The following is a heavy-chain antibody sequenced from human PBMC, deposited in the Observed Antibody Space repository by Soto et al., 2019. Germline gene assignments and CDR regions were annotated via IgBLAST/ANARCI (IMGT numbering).Heavy chain of an antibody. CDR2: IRSKTYYGTA. V-gene: IGHV3-49*02. CDR3: ARGNNGPYETFPAFFDY. D-gene: IGHD5-12*01. Sequence: SRRLSCTGSGFIFRNSPMTWFRQAPGKGLEWVGFIRSKTYYGTAEYAASVRGRFTISRDDSKSTAYLQLDSLKTEDTGIYYCARGNNGPYETFPAFFDYWAQGTLVTVSS. J-gene: IGHJ4*02. CDR1: GFIFRNSP.